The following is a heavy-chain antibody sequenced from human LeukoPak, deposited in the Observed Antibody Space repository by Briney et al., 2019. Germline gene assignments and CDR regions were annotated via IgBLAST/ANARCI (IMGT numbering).Heavy chain of an antibody. CDR2: IRYDGSNK. CDR1: GFTFSSYG. V-gene: IGHV3-30*02. D-gene: IGHD3-3*01. J-gene: IGHJ6*03. Sequence: AGGSLRLSCAASGFTFSSYGMHWVRQAPGKGLEWVAFIRYDGSNKYYADSVKGRFTISRDNSKNTLYLQMNSLRAEDAAVYYCARVTSYDFWNYYYMDVWGKGTTVTVSS. CDR3: ARVTSYDFWNYYYMDV.